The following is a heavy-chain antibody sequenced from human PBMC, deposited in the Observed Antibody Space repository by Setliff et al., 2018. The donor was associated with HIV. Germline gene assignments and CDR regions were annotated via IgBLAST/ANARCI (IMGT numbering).Heavy chain of an antibody. D-gene: IGHD5-12*01. V-gene: IGHV3-15*01. CDR2: IKSKTDGGTT. CDR3: TTEDPWLRFGH. J-gene: IGHJ5*02. CDR1: GFTFSNAW. Sequence: GGSLRLSCAASGFTFSNAWMSWVRQAPGKGLEWVGRIKSKTDGGTTDYAAPVKGRFTISRDDSKNMLYLQMNSLKTEDTAVYYCTTEDPWLRFGHWGQGTLVTVSS.